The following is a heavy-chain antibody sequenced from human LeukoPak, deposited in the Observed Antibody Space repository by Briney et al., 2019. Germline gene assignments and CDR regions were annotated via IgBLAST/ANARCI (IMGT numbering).Heavy chain of an antibody. D-gene: IGHD6-19*01. CDR2: IRYDAANQ. Sequence: GGSLRLSCGASGFDFSNNGMHWVRQAPGKGLEWVAFIRYDAANQYYADSVKGRFTISRDNSKNTLYLEMDSLRSEDTAIYHCAKDIAVSDSYFDYRGQGTLVTVTS. CDR3: AKDIAVSDSYFDY. J-gene: IGHJ4*02. V-gene: IGHV3-30*02. CDR1: GFDFSNNG.